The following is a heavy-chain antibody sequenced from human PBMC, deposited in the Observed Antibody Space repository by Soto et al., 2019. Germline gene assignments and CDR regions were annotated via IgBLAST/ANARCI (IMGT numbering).Heavy chain of an antibody. V-gene: IGHV1-2*04. D-gene: IGHD2-2*01. CDR1: GYTFTGYY. Sequence: QVQLVQSGAEVKKPGASVKVSCKASGYTFTGYYMHWVRQAPGQGLEWMGWINPNSGGTNYAQKFQGWVTMTRDTSSSTAYMELSRLRSDDTAVYYCARDRYCSSTSWHYGMDVWGQGTTVTVSS. J-gene: IGHJ6*02. CDR2: INPNSGGT. CDR3: ARDRYCSSTSWHYGMDV.